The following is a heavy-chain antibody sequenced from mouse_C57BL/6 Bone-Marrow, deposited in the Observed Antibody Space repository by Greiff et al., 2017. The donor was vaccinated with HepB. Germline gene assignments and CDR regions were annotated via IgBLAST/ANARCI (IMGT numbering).Heavy chain of an antibody. D-gene: IGHD3-1*01. V-gene: IGHV1-18*01. CDR1: GYTFTDYN. J-gene: IGHJ3*01. Sequence: EVQLQQSGPELVKPGASVKIPCKASGYTFTDYNMDWVKQSPGKSLEWIGDINPNNGGTIDNQKFKGKATLTVDKSSSTAYMELRSLTSEDTAVYYCARGGFSAWFAYWGQGTLVTVSA. CDR3: ARGGFSAWFAY. CDR2: INPNNGGT.